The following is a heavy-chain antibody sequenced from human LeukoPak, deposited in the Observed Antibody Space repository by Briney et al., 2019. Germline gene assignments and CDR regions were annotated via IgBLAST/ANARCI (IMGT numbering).Heavy chain of an antibody. CDR3: ARDLYSSGWTDAFDI. D-gene: IGHD6-19*01. Sequence: GASVKVSRKASGYTFTGYYMHWVRQAPGQGLEWMGWINPNSGGTNYAQKFQGRVTMTRDTSISTAYMELSRLRSDDTAVYYCARDLYSSGWTDAFDIWGQGTMATVSS. CDR1: GYTFTGYY. J-gene: IGHJ3*02. V-gene: IGHV1-2*02. CDR2: INPNSGGT.